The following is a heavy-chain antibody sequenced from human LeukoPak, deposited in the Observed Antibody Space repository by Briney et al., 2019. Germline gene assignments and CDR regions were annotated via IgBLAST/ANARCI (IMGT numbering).Heavy chain of an antibody. J-gene: IGHJ4*02. CDR3: ARALYYYDSSGYEPQIDY. Sequence: AASVKVSCKAFGGTFSSYAISWVRQAPGQGLEWMGRIIPILGIANYAQKFQGRVTITADKSTSTAYMELSSLRSEDTAVYYCARALYYYDSSGYEPQIDYWGQGTLVTVSS. CDR1: GGTFSSYA. D-gene: IGHD3-22*01. CDR2: IIPILGIA. V-gene: IGHV1-69*04.